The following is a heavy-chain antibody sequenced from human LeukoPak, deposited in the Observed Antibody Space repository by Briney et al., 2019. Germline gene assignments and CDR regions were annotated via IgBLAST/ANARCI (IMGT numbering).Heavy chain of an antibody. V-gene: IGHV3-74*01. J-gene: IGHJ5*02. D-gene: IGHD3-3*01. CDR2: INTDESTT. CDR3: ARVPYDFWSVPNWFDP. Sequence: PGGSLRLSCAASGFTFSSYWMHWVRQAPGKGLVWVSRINTDESTTSYADSVKGRFTISRDNAKNTLYLQMNSLRAEDTAVYYCARVPYDFWSVPNWFDPWGQGTLVTVSS. CDR1: GFTFSSYW.